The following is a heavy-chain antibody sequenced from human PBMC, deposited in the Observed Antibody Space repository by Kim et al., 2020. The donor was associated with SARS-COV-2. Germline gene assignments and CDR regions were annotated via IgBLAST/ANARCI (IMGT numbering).Heavy chain of an antibody. CDR1: GGSFSGYY. CDR3: ARGFGRVQLWLRFRWFDP. V-gene: IGHV4-34*01. D-gene: IGHD5-18*01. CDR2: INHSGST. J-gene: IGHJ5*02. Sequence: SETLSLTCAVYGGSFSGYYWSWIRQPPGKGLEWIGEINHSGSTNYNPSLKSRVTISVDTSKNQFSLKLSSVTAADTAVYYCARGFGRVQLWLRFRWFDPWGQGTLVTVSS.